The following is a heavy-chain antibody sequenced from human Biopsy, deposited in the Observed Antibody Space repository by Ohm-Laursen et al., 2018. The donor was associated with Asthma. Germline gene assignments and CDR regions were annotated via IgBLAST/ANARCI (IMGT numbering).Heavy chain of an antibody. D-gene: IGHD3-3*02. V-gene: IGHV3-7*01. CDR1: GFTFGDYW. CDR2: IKHDGSEN. J-gene: IGHJ1*01. Sequence: SLRLSCSAFGFTFGDYWMSWLRQVPGRGLEWVANIKHDGSENNHVDSLKGRFTISRDNAKNSLYLQMNSLRAEDTAVYYCARTFHFWSPYHAEHYQLWGQGTLVTVSS. CDR3: ARTFHFWSPYHAEHYQL.